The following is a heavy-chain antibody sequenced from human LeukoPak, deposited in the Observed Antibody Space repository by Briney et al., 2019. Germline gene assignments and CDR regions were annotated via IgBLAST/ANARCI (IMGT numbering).Heavy chain of an antibody. Sequence: GGSLRLSCAASGFTFSSYAMSWVRQAPGKGLEWVSAISGSGGSTYYADSVKGRFTISRDNAKNSLYLQMNSLRAEDTAVYYCARAYGSGRDDYYYMDVWGKGTTVTVSS. CDR2: ISGSGGST. CDR1: GFTFSSYA. V-gene: IGHV3-23*01. D-gene: IGHD3-10*01. J-gene: IGHJ6*03. CDR3: ARAYGSGRDDYYYMDV.